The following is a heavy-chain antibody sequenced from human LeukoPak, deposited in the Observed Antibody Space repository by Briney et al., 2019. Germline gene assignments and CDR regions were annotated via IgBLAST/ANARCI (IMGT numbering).Heavy chain of an antibody. J-gene: IGHJ4*02. CDR2: VKDDGSYT. CDR1: GFTFSAYN. D-gene: IGHD6-13*01. V-gene: IGHV3-30*04. CDR3: ARQSLAASGLDS. Sequence: GSLRLSCAVSGFTFSAYNMHWVRQAPGKGLDWVAVVKDDGSYTSYAASVKGRFTISRDNSRNTVVLQMNSLSVDDTAIYYCARQSLAASGLDSWGQGMLVTVSS.